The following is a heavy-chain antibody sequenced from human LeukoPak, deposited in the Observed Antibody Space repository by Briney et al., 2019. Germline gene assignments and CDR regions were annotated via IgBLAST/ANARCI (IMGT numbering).Heavy chain of an antibody. CDR3: ARGPHVVVVTAIDY. CDR2: TWSDATTT. J-gene: IGHJ4*02. D-gene: IGHD2-21*02. CDR1: GFSFSDYG. Sequence: GGSLRLSCEVSGFSFSDYGMHWVRQAPGKGLEWVAVTWSDATTTSYAASYKCRFTISRDNSKNTVYLQPTGLTVEDPAVYYCARGPHVVVVTAIDYWGQGTRVTVSS. V-gene: IGHV3-33*01.